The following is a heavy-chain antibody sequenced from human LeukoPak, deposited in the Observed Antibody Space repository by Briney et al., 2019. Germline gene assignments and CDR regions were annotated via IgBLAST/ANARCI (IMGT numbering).Heavy chain of an antibody. V-gene: IGHV3-53*01. Sequence: GGSLRLSCAASGFSVSSTYMSWVRQAPGQGLVWVSLIYSSGSTFYADSVQGRFIISRDDSKNTLYLQMNSLRAEDTAMYYCARDSSSFPNYFDYWGQGTLVTVSS. CDR1: GFSVSSTY. CDR3: ARDSSSFPNYFDY. J-gene: IGHJ4*02. CDR2: IYSSGST.